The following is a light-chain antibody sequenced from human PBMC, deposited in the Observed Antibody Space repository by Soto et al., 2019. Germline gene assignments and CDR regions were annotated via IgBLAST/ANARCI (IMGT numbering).Light chain of an antibody. CDR1: KLGDKY. CDR3: QAWDGSTVV. CDR2: QDS. Sequence: SYELTQPPSVSVSPGQTASITCSGDKLGDKYASWYQQKPGQSPVVVIYQDSKRPSGIPERFSGSNSGKTATLTISGTQAMDEADYYCQAWDGSTVVFGGGTKVTVL. J-gene: IGLJ2*01. V-gene: IGLV3-1*01.